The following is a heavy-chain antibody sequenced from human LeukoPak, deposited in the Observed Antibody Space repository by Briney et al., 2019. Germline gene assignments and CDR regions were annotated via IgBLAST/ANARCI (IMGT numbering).Heavy chain of an antibody. V-gene: IGHV4-59*01. CDR1: GGSISSYY. J-gene: IGHJ2*01. CDR2: IYYSGST. D-gene: IGHD6-13*01. CDR3: ARLASSSWYLGYFDL. Sequence: PSVTLSLTCTVSGGSISSYYWSWIRQPPGKGLVWVGYIYYSGSTNYNPSLKSRVTISVDTSKNQFSLKLSSVTAADTAVYYCARLASSSWYLGYFDLWGRGNLVTVSS.